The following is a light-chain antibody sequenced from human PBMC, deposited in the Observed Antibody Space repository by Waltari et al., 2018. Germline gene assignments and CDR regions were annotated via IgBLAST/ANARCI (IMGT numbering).Light chain of an antibody. CDR3: SSYISSSTLEL. J-gene: IGLJ2*01. CDR2: DVS. Sequence: QSALTQPASVSGSPGQSITISCTGTSSDVGGYNYVSWYQQHPGKAPKLMIFDVSNRPSGVSNRSPGSKSGNTASLTISGLQAEDEADYYCSSYISSSTLELFGGGTSLTVL. V-gene: IGLV2-14*03. CDR1: SSDVGGYNY.